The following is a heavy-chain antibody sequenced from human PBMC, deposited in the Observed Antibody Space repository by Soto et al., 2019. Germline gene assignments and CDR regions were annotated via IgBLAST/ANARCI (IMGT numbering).Heavy chain of an antibody. CDR1: GYSFTSYW. CDR2: IYPGDSDT. D-gene: IGHD2-2*01. Sequence: ESLKISCKGSGYSFTSYWIGWVRQMPGKGLEWMGIIYPGDSDTRYSPSFQGQVTISADKYISTAYLQWSRLKASDTAMYYCARHGSRTNHCYYMDVWGKGTTVTVSS. J-gene: IGHJ6*03. V-gene: IGHV5-51*01. CDR3: ARHGSRTNHCYYMDV.